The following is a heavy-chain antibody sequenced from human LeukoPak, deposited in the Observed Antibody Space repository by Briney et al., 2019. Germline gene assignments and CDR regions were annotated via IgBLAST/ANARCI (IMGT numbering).Heavy chain of an antibody. D-gene: IGHD2-2*01. Sequence: GGSLRLSCAASGFTFSSYWMHWVRQAPGKGLEWVAVISYDGSNKYYADSVKGRFTISRDNSKNTLYLQMNSLRAEDTAVYYCARDLYCSSTSCYDYWGQGTLVTVSS. V-gene: IGHV3-30*03. J-gene: IGHJ4*02. CDR2: ISYDGSNK. CDR1: GFTFSSYW. CDR3: ARDLYCSSTSCYDY.